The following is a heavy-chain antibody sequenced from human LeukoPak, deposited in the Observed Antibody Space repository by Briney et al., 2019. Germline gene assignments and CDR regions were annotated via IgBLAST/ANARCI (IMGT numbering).Heavy chain of an antibody. D-gene: IGHD6-13*01. J-gene: IGHJ1*01. V-gene: IGHV1-18*01. CDR1: GYTFTSYG. CDR2: ISAYNGNT. Sequence: ASVKVSCKASGYTFTSYGISWVRQAPGQGLEWMGWISAYNGNTNYAQKLQGRVTMTTDTSTSTAYMELRSLRSDDAAVYYCARLYSSSWYEGYFQHWGQGTLVTVSS. CDR3: ARLYSSSWYEGYFQH.